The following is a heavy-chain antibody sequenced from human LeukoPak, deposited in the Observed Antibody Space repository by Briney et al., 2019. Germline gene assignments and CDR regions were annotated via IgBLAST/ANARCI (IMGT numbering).Heavy chain of an antibody. CDR3: ARASNYCSGGSCYPTAADY. V-gene: IGHV4-4*02. D-gene: IGHD2-15*01. Sequence: SGTLSLTCAVSGGSISSSNWWSWVRQPPGKGLEWIGEIYHSGSTNYNPSLKSRVTISVDKSKNQFSLKLSSVTAADTAVYYCARASNYCSGGSCYPTAADYWGQGTLVTVSS. CDR2: IYHSGST. CDR1: GGSISSSNW. J-gene: IGHJ4*02.